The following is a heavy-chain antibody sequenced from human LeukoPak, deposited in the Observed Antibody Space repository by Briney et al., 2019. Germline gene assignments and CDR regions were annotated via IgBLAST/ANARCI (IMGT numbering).Heavy chain of an antibody. CDR2: ISAYSGGT. CDR3: ARANPRTAAIDY. CDR1: GYTFTSYG. D-gene: IGHD6-13*01. J-gene: IGHJ4*02. V-gene: IGHV1-2*04. Sequence: ASVKVSCKASGYTFTSYGISWVRQAPGQGLEWMGWISAYSGGTNYAQKFQGWVTMARDTSISTAYMELSRLRSDGTAVYYCARANPRTAAIDYWGQGTLVTVSS.